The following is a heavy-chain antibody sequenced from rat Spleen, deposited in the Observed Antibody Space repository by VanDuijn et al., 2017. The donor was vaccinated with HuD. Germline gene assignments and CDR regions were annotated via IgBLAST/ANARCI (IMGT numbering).Heavy chain of an antibody. V-gene: IGHV5-31*01. Sequence: EVQLVESGGGLVQPGRSLKLSCVASGFTFNNYWMSWIRQAPGKGLEWVATISSEGRSSYYRDSVKGRFTISRDNAKSTLYLQMDSLRSEDTATYYCARHGDLDYFDYWGQGVMVTVSS. J-gene: IGHJ2*01. D-gene: IGHD1-7*01. CDR3: ARHGDLDYFDY. CDR2: ISSEGRSS. CDR1: GFTFNNYW.